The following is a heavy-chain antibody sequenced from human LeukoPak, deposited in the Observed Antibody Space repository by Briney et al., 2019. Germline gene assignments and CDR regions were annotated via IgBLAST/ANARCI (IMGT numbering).Heavy chain of an antibody. V-gene: IGHV1-8*02. D-gene: IGHD6-13*01. Sequence: GASVKVSCKASGYPFSTYFINWVRQATGQGLEWMGWMNPNSGNTGYAQKFQGRVTMTRNTSISTAYMELSSLRSEDAAVYYCARSQYQLRIAAAEYYYGMDVWGQGTTVTVSS. CDR2: MNPNSGNT. CDR1: GYPFSTYF. CDR3: ARSQYQLRIAAAEYYYGMDV. J-gene: IGHJ6*02.